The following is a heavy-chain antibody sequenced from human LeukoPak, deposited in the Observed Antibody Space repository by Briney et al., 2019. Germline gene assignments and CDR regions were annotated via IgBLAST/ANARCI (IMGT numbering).Heavy chain of an antibody. Sequence: KSSETLSLTCAVYGGSFSGYYWSWIRQPPGKGLNWIGEINHSGSTNYNPSLKSRVTISVDTSKNQFSLKLSSVTAADTAVYYCASLGVAVPAAVNWGQGTLVTVSS. J-gene: IGHJ4*02. CDR2: INHSGST. D-gene: IGHD2-2*01. CDR3: ASLGVAVPAAVN. CDR1: GGSFSGYY. V-gene: IGHV4-34*01.